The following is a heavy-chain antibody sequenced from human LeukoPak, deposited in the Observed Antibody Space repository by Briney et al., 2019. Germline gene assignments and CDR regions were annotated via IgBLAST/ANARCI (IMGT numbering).Heavy chain of an antibody. J-gene: IGHJ4*02. V-gene: IGHV4-34*01. Sequence: SETLSLTCAVYGGSFSGYYWSWIRQPPRKGLECIGEINHSGSTNYNPSLKSRVTISVDTSKNQFSLKLSSVTAADTAVYYCARENKATYYYGSGSYNYFDYWGQGTLVTVSS. D-gene: IGHD3-10*01. CDR1: GGSFSGYY. CDR2: INHSGST. CDR3: ARENKATYYYGSGSYNYFDY.